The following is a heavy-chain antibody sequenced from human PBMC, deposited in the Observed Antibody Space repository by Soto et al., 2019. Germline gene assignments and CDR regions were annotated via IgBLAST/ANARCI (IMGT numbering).Heavy chain of an antibody. CDR3: VRDVNWGFDS. D-gene: IGHD7-27*01. CDR2: IRSGGSAT. CDR1: GFNFDTEP. J-gene: IGHJ5*01. Sequence: VQLVESGGGLVHPGGSLKLSCAASGFNFDTEPMNWVRQAPGTGLEWVSNIRSGGSATSYADSVKGRFTISRDNGKNSLYLQMNSLRDEDTAVYFCVRDVNWGFDSWGQGTLVTVSS. V-gene: IGHV3-48*02.